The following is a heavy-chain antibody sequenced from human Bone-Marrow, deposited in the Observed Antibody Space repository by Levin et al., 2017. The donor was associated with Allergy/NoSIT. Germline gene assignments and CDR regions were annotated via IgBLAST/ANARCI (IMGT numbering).Heavy chain of an antibody. CDR1: GYSFGTFE. CDR2: MKPNSGDT. J-gene: IGHJ4*02. V-gene: IGHV1-8*01. Sequence: ASVKVSCKTSGYSFGTFEINWVRQAPGQGLEWLGWMKPNSGDTGYAQKFQGRVTMTSDTAINTAYMELTSLTSEYTDVYYCTRGYSGSSPIDFWGQGTVVTVSS. D-gene: IGHD5-12*01. CDR3: TRGYSGSSPIDF.